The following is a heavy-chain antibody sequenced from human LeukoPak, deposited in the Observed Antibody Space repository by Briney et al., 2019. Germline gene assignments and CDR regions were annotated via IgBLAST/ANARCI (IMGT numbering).Heavy chain of an antibody. CDR2: IKQDGSET. V-gene: IGHV3-7*03. Sequence: PGGSLRLSCAASGFTFRSYWMTWVRQAPGMGLEWVANIKQDGSETFYVDSVKGRFAISRDNAKNPLYLQMNSLKTEDTAVYYCAPLGYCSGGSCERVDYWGQGTLVTVSS. CDR1: GFTFRSYW. D-gene: IGHD2-15*01. J-gene: IGHJ4*02. CDR3: APLGYCSGGSCERVDY.